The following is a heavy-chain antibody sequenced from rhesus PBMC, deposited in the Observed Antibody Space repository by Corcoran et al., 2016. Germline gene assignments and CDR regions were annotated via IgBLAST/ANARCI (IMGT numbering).Heavy chain of an antibody. CDR1: GGSISDSYR. V-gene: IGHV4S10*01. D-gene: IGHD3-16*01. J-gene: IGHJ4*01. Sequence: QVQLQESGPGVVKPSETLSLTCAVSGGSISDSYRWSWIRQPPGKGLEWIGYIYCSRTRTNYNPSLKSRVTISKDTSKNQFFLKLSSVTAADTAVHYCARELYYYSGSYYYFDYWGQGVLVTVSS. CDR2: IYCSRTRT. CDR3: ARELYYYSGSYYYFDY.